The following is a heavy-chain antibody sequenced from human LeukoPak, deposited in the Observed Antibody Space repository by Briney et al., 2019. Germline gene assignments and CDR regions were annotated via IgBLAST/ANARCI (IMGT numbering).Heavy chain of an antibody. V-gene: IGHV3-9*01. CDR3: AKDKSYSGSYSWFDP. D-gene: IGHD1-26*01. CDR1: GFTFDDYA. CDR2: ISWNSGSI. Sequence: GGSLRLSCAASGFTFDDYAMHWVRQAPGKGLGWVSGISWNSGSIGYADSVKGRFTISRDNAKNSLYLQMNSLRAEDTALYYCAKDKSYSGSYSWFDPWGQGTLVTVSS. J-gene: IGHJ5*02.